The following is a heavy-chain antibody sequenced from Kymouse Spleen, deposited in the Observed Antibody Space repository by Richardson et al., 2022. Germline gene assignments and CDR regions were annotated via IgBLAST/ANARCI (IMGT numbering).Heavy chain of an antibody. D-gene: IGHD5-18,IGHD5-18*01. V-gene: IGHV4-34*01. CDR2: INHSGST. CDR1: GGSFSGYY. CDR3: ARGGDSYGWDY. Sequence: QVQLQQWGAGLLKPSETLSLTCAVYGGSFSGYYWSWIRQPPGKGLEWIGEINHSGSTNYNPSLKSRVTISVDTSKNQFSLKLSSVTAADTAVYYCARGGDSYGWDYWGQGTLVTVSS. J-gene: IGHJ4*02.